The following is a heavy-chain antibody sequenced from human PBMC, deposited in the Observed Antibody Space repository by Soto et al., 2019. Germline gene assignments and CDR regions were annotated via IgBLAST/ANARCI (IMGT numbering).Heavy chain of an antibody. D-gene: IGHD4-17*01. Sequence: SETLSLTCTVSGGSISSYYWSWIRQPPGKGLEWIGYIYYSGSTNYNPSLKSRVTISVDTSKNQFSLKLSSVTAADTAVYYCAREQGTNYGDPAFDYWGQGTLVTVSS. CDR3: AREQGTNYGDPAFDY. J-gene: IGHJ4*02. CDR2: IYYSGST. V-gene: IGHV4-59*01. CDR1: GGSISSYY.